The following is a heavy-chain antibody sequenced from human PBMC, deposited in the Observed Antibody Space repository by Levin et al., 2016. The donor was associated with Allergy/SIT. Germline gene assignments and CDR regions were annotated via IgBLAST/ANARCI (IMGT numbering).Heavy chain of an antibody. D-gene: IGHD2-15*01. CDR2: GYYSGST. V-gene: IGHV4-59*01. J-gene: IGHJ4*02. CDR1: GSSMNSYY. CDR3: ARSGTEAIEY. Sequence: GSLRLSCTVSGSSMNSYYWNWIRQPPGKGLEWIGYGYYSGSTRYNPSLKSRVTISIDTSKSQFSLKLNSVTAADTAMYYCARSGTEAIEYWGQGTLVTVSS.